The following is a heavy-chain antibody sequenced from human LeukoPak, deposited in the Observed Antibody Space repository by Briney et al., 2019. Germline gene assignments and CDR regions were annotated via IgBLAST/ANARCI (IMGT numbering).Heavy chain of an antibody. Sequence: PGGSLRLSCAASGFTFSSYAMSWVRQAPGKGLEWVSAISGSGGSTYYADSVKGRFTISRDNSKNTLYLQMNSLRAEDTAVYYCARVEKDIVVVPAATSYYYYYGMDVWGQGTTVTVSS. J-gene: IGHJ6*02. D-gene: IGHD2-2*01. CDR3: ARVEKDIVVVPAATSYYYYYGMDV. CDR2: ISGSGGST. CDR1: GFTFSSYA. V-gene: IGHV3-23*01.